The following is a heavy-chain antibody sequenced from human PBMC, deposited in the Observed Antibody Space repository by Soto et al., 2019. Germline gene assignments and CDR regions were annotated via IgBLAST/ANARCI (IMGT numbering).Heavy chain of an antibody. D-gene: IGHD2-2*01. V-gene: IGHV1-18*03. Sequence: QVQLVQSGAEVKKPGASVKVSCKASGYTFTNYGISWVRQAPGQGLEWMGWISAYNGNTDYAQKLQGRVTMTTDTATSTAYMEVRSLKSEDMAVYYCARVGAYCVSTSCHDYWGQGTLVTVSS. CDR3: ARVGAYCVSTSCHDY. CDR2: ISAYNGNT. CDR1: GYTFTNYG. J-gene: IGHJ4*02.